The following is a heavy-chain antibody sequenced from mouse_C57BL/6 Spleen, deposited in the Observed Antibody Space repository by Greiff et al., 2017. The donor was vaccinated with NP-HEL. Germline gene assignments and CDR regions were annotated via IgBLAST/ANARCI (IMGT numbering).Heavy chain of an antibody. Sequence: VQVVESGAELVRPGASVTLSCKASGYTFTDYEMHWVKQTPVHGLEWIGAIDPETGGTAYNQKFKGKAILTADKSSSTAYMELRSLTSEDSAVYYCTRSSYGSSYRYCDVWGTGTTVTVSS. V-gene: IGHV1-15*01. D-gene: IGHD1-1*01. CDR3: TRSSYGSSYRYCDV. CDR2: IDPETGGT. CDR1: GYTFTDYE. J-gene: IGHJ1*03.